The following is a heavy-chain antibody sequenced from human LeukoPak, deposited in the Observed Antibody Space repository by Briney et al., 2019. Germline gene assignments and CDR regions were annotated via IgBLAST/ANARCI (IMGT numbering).Heavy chain of an antibody. CDR3: AKDEEDIVVVPAPTDETC. CDR1: GFTFSSYA. V-gene: IGHV3-23*01. J-gene: IGHJ4*02. Sequence: HPGGSLRLSCAASGFTFSSYAMSWVRQAPGKGLEWVSAISGSGGSTYYADSVKGRFTISRDNSKNTLYLQMNSLRAEDTAVYYCAKDEEDIVVVPAPTDETCWGQGTLVTVSS. D-gene: IGHD2-2*01. CDR2: ISGSGGST.